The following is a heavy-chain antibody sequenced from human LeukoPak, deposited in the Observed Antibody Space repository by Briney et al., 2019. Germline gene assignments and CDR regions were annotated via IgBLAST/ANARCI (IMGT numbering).Heavy chain of an antibody. J-gene: IGHJ3*02. CDR1: GYSFTSYW. D-gene: IGHD5-24*01. CDR3: ARSGDGYNSLDAFDI. Sequence: GESLKISCKGSGYSFTSYWIGWVRQMPGKGLEWMGIIYPGDSDTRYSPSFQGQVTISADKSISTAYLQWSSLKASDTAMYYCARSGDGYNSLDAFDIWGQGTMVTVSS. CDR2: IYPGDSDT. V-gene: IGHV5-51*01.